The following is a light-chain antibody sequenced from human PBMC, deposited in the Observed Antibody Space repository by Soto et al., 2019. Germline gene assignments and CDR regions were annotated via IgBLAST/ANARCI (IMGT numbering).Light chain of an antibody. CDR3: QQRSNWLT. CDR1: QSVSSY. J-gene: IGKJ4*01. CDR2: DAS. Sequence: EIVLTQSPATLSLSPGERATLSCRASQSVSSYLAWYPQKPGQAPRLLIYDASNRATGIPARFSGSGSGTDFTLTISSLETEDFAVYYCQQRSNWLTFGGGTKVEIK. V-gene: IGKV3-11*01.